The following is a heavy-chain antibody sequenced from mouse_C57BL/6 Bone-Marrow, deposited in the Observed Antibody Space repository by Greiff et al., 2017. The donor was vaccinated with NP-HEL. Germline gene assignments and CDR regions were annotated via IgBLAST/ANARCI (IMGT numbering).Heavy chain of an antibody. V-gene: IGHV1-69*01. D-gene: IGHD2-1*01. CDR3: ARSGNHYFDY. CDR1: GYTFTSYW. CDR2: IDPSDSYT. J-gene: IGHJ2*01. Sequence: QVQLQQPGAELVMPGASVKLSCKASGYTFTSYWMHWVKQRPGQGLEWIGEIDPSDSYTNYNQKFKGKSTLTVDKSSSTAYMQLSSLTSEDSAVYYCARSGNHYFDYWGQGTTLTVSS.